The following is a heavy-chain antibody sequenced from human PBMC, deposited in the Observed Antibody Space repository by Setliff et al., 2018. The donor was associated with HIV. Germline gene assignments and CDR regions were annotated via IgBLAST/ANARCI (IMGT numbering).Heavy chain of an antibody. CDR3: ARLPAWTPGIAADVTDY. D-gene: IGHD6-13*01. CDR1: GFILSSYV. CDR2: ISGSAGTT. V-gene: IGHV3-23*01. J-gene: IGHJ4*02. Sequence: PGGSLRLSCAASGFILSSYVMSWVRQAPGKGLEWVSGISGSAGTTYYADSVKGRFTISRDNSKNTLYLQMNSLRAEDTAVYYCARLPAWTPGIAADVTDYWGQGTLVTVSS.